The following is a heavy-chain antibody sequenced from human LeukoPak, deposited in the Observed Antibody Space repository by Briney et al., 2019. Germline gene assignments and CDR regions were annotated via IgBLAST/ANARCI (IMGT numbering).Heavy chain of an antibody. Sequence: ASVKVSCKASGFTFTSSAVQWVRQARGQRLEWIGWIVVGSSNTNYAQKFQGRVTMTRSASINTAYMELTNLRSEDTAVYYCARAPRSWGFDYWGQGTLVTVSS. J-gene: IGHJ4*02. V-gene: IGHV1-58*01. CDR1: GFTFTSSA. CDR2: IVVGSSNT. CDR3: ARAPRSWGFDY. D-gene: IGHD7-27*01.